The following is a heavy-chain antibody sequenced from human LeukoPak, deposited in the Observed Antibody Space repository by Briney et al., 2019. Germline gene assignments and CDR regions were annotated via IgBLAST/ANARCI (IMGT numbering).Heavy chain of an antibody. CDR2: FEPEDGET. V-gene: IGHV1-24*01. J-gene: IGHJ4*02. D-gene: IGHD4-11*01. Sequence: ASVKVSCKVSGYTLTELSMHWVRQAPGKGLEWMGGFEPEDGETIYAQKFQGRVTMTEDTSTDTAYMELSSLRSEDTAVYYCATRPIGQYDYFDYWGQGTLVTVSS. CDR1: GYTLTELS. CDR3: ATRPIGQYDYFDY.